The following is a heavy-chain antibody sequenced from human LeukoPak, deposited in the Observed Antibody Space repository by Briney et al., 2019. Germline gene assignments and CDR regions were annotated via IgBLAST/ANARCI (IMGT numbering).Heavy chain of an antibody. CDR3: ARDQGYSSGWFGY. Sequence: GGFLRLSCAASGFTFSSYSMNWVRQAPGKGLEWVSFISSGSEIIYYADSVKGRFTVSRDNAKNSLYLQMNSLRAEDTAVYYCARDQGYSSGWFGYWGQGTLVTVSS. D-gene: IGHD6-19*01. CDR1: GFTFSSYS. V-gene: IGHV3-48*01. J-gene: IGHJ4*02. CDR2: ISSGSEII.